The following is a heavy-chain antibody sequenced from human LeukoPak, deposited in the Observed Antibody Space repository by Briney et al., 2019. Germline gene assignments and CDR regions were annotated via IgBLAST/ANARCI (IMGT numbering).Heavy chain of an antibody. D-gene: IGHD3-22*01. CDR2: ISYDGSNK. CDR1: GFTFSSYA. V-gene: IGHV3-30-3*01. J-gene: IGHJ4*02. CDR3: AKGGTGGIVVVITL. Sequence: GGSLRLSCAASGFTFSSYAMHWVRQAPGKGLEWVAVISYDGSNKYYADSVKGRFTISRDNSKNTLYLQMNSLRAEDTALYYCAKGGTGGIVVVITLWGQGTLVTVSS.